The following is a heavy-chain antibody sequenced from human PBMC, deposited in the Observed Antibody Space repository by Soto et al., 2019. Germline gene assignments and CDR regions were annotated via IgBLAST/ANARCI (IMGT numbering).Heavy chain of an antibody. D-gene: IGHD3-22*01. CDR1: GFTFSSYS. CDR2: ISSSSSYI. CDR3: ARDYYDSSGYLAFLDY. J-gene: IGHJ4*02. Sequence: GGSLRLSCAASGFTFSSYSMNWVRQAPGKGLEWVSSISSSSSYIYYADSVKGRFTISRDNAKNSLYLQMNSLRAEDTAVYYCARDYYDSSGYLAFLDYWGQGTLVTV. V-gene: IGHV3-21*01.